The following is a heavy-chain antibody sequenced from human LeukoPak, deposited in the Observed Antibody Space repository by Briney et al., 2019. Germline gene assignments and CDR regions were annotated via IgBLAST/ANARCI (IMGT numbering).Heavy chain of an antibody. Sequence: ASVKVSCKASGYTFTSYYLHWVRQAPGQGLEWMGMINPSGGTTSYTQKFQGRVTVTRDTSTSTVYMELSRLRSEDTAVYYCARSWWGTDWLLYKNWFDPWGQGTLVTVSS. CDR2: INPSGGTT. V-gene: IGHV1-46*01. CDR3: ARSWWGTDWLLYKNWFDP. CDR1: GYTFTSYY. J-gene: IGHJ5*02. D-gene: IGHD3/OR15-3a*01.